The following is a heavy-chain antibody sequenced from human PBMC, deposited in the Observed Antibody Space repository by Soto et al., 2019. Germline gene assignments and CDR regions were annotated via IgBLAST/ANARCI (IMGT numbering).Heavy chain of an antibody. CDR1: GFTFSSYG. Sequence: QVQLVESGGGVVQPGRSLRLSCAASGFTFSSYGMHWVRQAPGKGLEWVAVIWYDGSNKYYADSVKGRFTISRDNSKNPLYLQMNSLRAEDTAVYYCAREKRPPDAFDIWGQGTMVTVSS. CDR2: IWYDGSNK. J-gene: IGHJ3*02. CDR3: AREKRPPDAFDI. V-gene: IGHV3-33*01. D-gene: IGHD6-6*01.